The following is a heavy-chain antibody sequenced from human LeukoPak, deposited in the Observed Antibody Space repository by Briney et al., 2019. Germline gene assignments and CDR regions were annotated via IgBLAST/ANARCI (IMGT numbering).Heavy chain of an antibody. CDR3: ARDPASFDY. D-gene: IGHD2-2*01. Sequence: GGSLRLSCAASGFTFSSYSMNWVRQAPGKGLEWVSSISSSSSYIYYADSAKGRFTISRDNAKNSLYLQMNSLRAEDTAVYYCARDPASFDYWGQGTLVTVSS. J-gene: IGHJ4*02. V-gene: IGHV3-21*01. CDR2: ISSSSSYI. CDR1: GFTFSSYS.